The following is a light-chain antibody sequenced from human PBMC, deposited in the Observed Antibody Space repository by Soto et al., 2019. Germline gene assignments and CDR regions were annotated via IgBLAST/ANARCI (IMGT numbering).Light chain of an antibody. CDR2: EVS. V-gene: IGLV2-14*01. CDR3: SSYTSSSTRV. Sequence: QSVLTQPASVSGSPGQSITISCTGTSSDVGGYNYVSWYQQHPGKAPKLMIYEVSNRPSGVSNPFSGSKSGNTASLTISGXXXXXXXXXYCSSYTSSSTRVFGGGTKLTV. CDR1: SSDVGGYNY. J-gene: IGLJ3*02.